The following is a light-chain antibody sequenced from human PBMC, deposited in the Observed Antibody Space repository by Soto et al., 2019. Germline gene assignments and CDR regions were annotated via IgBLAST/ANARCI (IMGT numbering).Light chain of an antibody. CDR1: TSNIGSNT. Sequence: QSVLTQPPSASGTPGQKVTISCSGNTSNIGSNTVNWYQQFPGTAPNFLLFSTTQRPSGVPARFSGSKSGTSASLAIGGLQPDDEAHYNCGAWDNSLKGWVFGGGTKVTVL. V-gene: IGLV1-44*01. CDR3: GAWDNSLKGWV. J-gene: IGLJ3*02. CDR2: STT.